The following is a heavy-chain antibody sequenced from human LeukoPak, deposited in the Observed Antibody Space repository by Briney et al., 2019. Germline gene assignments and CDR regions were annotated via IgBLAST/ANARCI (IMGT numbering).Heavy chain of an antibody. CDR3: ARATGIIYYYDSSGYYFDY. V-gene: IGHV4-39*07. CDR1: GGSISSSSYY. J-gene: IGHJ4*02. Sequence: PSETLSLTCTVSGGSISSSSYYWGWIRQPPGKGLEWIGSIYYSGSTYYNPSLKSRVTISVDTSKNQFSLKLSSVTAADTAVYYCARATGIIYYYDSSGYYFDYWGQGTLVTVSS. CDR2: IYYSGST. D-gene: IGHD3-22*01.